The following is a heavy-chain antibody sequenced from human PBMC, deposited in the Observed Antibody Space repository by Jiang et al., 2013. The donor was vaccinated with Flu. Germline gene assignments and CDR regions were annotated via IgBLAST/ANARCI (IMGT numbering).Heavy chain of an antibody. CDR2: ISWNSGSI. CDR3: AKDRGSGYSYYYYGMDV. J-gene: IGHJ6*02. CDR1: GFTFDDYA. V-gene: IGHV3-9*01. D-gene: IGHD3-22*01. Sequence: QLVESGGGLVQPGRSLRLSCAASGFTFDDYAMHWVRQAPGKGLEWVSGISWNSGSIGYADSVKGRFTISRDNAKNSLYLQMNSLRAEDTALYYCAKDRGSGYSYYYYGMDVWGQGTTVTVSS.